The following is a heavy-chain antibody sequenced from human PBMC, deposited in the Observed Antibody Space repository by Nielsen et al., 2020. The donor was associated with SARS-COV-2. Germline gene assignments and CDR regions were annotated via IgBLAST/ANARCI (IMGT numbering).Heavy chain of an antibody. D-gene: IGHD2-15*01. CDR3: AKDVEFCSGGSCYSGWYYYYGMDV. Sequence: GESLKISCAASGFTFSSYAMSWVRQAPGKGLEWVSAISGSGGSTYYADSVKGRFTISRDNSKNTLYLQMNSLRAEDTAVYYCAKDVEFCSGGSCYSGWYYYYGMDVWGQGTTVTVSS. CDR2: ISGSGGST. CDR1: GFTFSSYA. J-gene: IGHJ6*02. V-gene: IGHV3-23*01.